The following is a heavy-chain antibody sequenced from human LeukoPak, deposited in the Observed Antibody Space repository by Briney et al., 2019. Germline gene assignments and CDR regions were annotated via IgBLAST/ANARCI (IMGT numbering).Heavy chain of an antibody. V-gene: IGHV3-53*01. CDR3: ARDGVRAGGNRGVVFDY. D-gene: IGHD4-23*01. Sequence: GGSLRLSCAASGFTVSSNYMSWVRQAPGKGLEGGSVIYSGGSTYYADSVKGRFTISRDNSKNTLYLQMNSLRAEDTAVYYCARDGVRAGGNRGVVFDYWGQGTLVTVSS. CDR1: GFTVSSNY. CDR2: IYSGGST. J-gene: IGHJ4*02.